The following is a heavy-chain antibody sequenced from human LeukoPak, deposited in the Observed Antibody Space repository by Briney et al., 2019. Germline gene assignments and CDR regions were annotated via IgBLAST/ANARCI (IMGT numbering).Heavy chain of an antibody. Sequence: GASVKVSCKASGYTFTSYDINWVRQATGQGLEWMGWMNPNSGNTGYAQKFQGRVTMTRNTSISTAYMELSSLRSEDTAVYYCARSIAARPDSIPRGKYYYGMDVWGQGTTVTVSS. J-gene: IGHJ6*02. CDR3: ARSIAARPDSIPRGKYYYGMDV. CDR2: MNPNSGNT. CDR1: GYTFTSYD. D-gene: IGHD6-6*01. V-gene: IGHV1-8*01.